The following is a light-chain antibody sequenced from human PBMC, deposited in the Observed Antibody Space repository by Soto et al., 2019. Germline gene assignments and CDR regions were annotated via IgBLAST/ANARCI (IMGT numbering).Light chain of an antibody. J-gene: IGKJ4*01. CDR1: QSVRSNY. CDR2: GAS. CDR3: QQYASSPLT. V-gene: IGKV3-20*01. Sequence: EIVLTQSPGTLSLSSGERATLSCRASQSVRSNYLAWYQQKPGQAPRLLIYGASSRATGIPDRFGGSGSGTEFPVTISRLEPEDVAVYCCQQYASSPLTFGGGTKVEIK.